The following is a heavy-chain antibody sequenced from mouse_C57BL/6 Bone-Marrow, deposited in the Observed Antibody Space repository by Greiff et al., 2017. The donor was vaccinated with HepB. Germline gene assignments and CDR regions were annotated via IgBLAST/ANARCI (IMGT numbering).Heavy chain of an antibody. D-gene: IGHD2-4*01. Sequence: VQLKESGAELVRPGTSVKMSCKASGYTFTNYWIGWAKQRPGHGLEWIGDIYPGGGYTNYNEKFKGKATLTADKSSSPAYMQFSSLTSEDSAVYYCARRRLGAWFAYWGQGTLVTVSA. CDR3: ARRRLGAWFAY. CDR1: GYTFTNYW. V-gene: IGHV1-63*01. J-gene: IGHJ3*01. CDR2: IYPGGGYT.